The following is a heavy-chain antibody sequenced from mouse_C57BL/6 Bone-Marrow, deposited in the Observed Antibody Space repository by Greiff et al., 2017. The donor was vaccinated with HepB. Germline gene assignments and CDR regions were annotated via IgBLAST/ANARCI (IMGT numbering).Heavy chain of an antibody. J-gene: IGHJ1*03. CDR1: GYAFSSYW. D-gene: IGHD1-1*01. V-gene: IGHV1-80*01. Sequence: VKLMESGAELVKPGASVKISCKASGYAFSSYWMNWVKQRPGKGLEWIGQIYPGDGDTNYNGKFKGKATLTADKSSSTAYMQLSSLTSEDSAVYFCARKITTVVANFDVWGTGTTVTVSS. CDR3: ARKITTVVANFDV. CDR2: IYPGDGDT.